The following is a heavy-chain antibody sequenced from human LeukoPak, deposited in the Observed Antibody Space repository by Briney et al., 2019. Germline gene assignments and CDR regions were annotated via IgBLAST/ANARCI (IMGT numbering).Heavy chain of an antibody. J-gene: IGHJ4*02. D-gene: IGHD4-11*01. CDR1: GGSISSYY. CDR2: IYYSGST. CDR3: ARALYSNYALDY. Sequence: SETLSLTCTVSGGSISSYYWSWIRQPPGKGLEWIGYIYYSGSTNYNPSLKSRVTISVDTSKNQFSLKLSSVTAAGTAVYYCARALYSNYALDYWGQGTLVTVSS. V-gene: IGHV4-59*01.